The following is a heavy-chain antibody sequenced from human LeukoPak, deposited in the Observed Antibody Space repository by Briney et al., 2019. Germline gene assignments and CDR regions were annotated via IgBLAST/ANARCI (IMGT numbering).Heavy chain of an antibody. J-gene: IGHJ4*02. CDR2: IYYSGST. D-gene: IGHD3-3*01. Sequence: SETLSLTCTVSGGSISSSSCYWGWIRQPPGKGLEWIGSIYYSGSTYYNPSLKSRVTISVDTSKNQFSLKLSSVTAADTAVYYCASYDFWSGYYGHFDYWGQGTLVTVSS. V-gene: IGHV4-39*07. CDR1: GGSISSSSCY. CDR3: ASYDFWSGYYGHFDY.